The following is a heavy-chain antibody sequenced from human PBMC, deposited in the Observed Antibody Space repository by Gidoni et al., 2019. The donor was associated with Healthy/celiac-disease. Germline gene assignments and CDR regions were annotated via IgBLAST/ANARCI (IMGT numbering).Heavy chain of an antibody. Sequence: QVLLQQWGAGLLKPPETLSPPCAVYGGSFSGYYWSWIRQPQGKGLEWIGEINHSGSTNYNPSLKSRVTISVDTSKNQFSLKLSSVTAADTAVYYCARGGSGSRTLQNWGQGTLVTVSS. CDR2: INHSGST. J-gene: IGHJ4*02. CDR3: ARGGSGSRTLQN. V-gene: IGHV4-34*01. D-gene: IGHD1-26*01. CDR1: GGSFSGYY.